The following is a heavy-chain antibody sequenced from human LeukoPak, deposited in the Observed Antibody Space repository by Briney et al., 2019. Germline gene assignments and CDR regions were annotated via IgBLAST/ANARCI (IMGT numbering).Heavy chain of an antibody. J-gene: IGHJ5*02. CDR1: GYTFTNYC. D-gene: IGHD3-10*01. CDR2: INPSIGSA. Sequence: ASVKVSCEASGYTFTNYCMHWVRQAPGQGLEWMGIINPSIGSASSAQKFQGRVTMTGDTSTSTVYMELSSLRSDDTAVYYCATVRGHRSNWFDPWGQGTLVTVSS. CDR3: ATVRGHRSNWFDP. V-gene: IGHV1-46*01.